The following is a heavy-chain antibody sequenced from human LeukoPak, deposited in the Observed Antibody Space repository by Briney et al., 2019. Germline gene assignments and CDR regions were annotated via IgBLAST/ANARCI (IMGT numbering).Heavy chain of an antibody. J-gene: IGHJ6*02. V-gene: IGHV3-9*01. D-gene: IGHD6-19*01. Sequence: PGGSLRLSCAASGFTFDDYAMHWVRQAPGKGLEWVSGISWNSGSIGYADSVKGRFTISRDNAKNSLYLQMNSLRAEDTALYYCAKDAPWSSGWSYGMDVWGQGTTVTVSS. CDR2: ISWNSGSI. CDR1: GFTFDDYA. CDR3: AKDAPWSSGWSYGMDV.